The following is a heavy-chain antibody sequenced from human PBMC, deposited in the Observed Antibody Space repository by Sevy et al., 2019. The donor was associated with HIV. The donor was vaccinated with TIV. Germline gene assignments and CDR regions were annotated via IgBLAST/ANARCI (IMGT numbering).Heavy chain of an antibody. CDR3: AKDGGRESYYYYYMDV. V-gene: IGHV3-23*01. Sequence: GGSLRLSCAASGFTFSSYAMSWVRQAPGKGLEWVSAISGSGGSTYYADSVKGRFTISRDNSKNTLYLQMNSLRAEDTAVYYCAKDGGRESYYYYYMDVWGKGTTVTVSS. D-gene: IGHD2-15*01. J-gene: IGHJ6*03. CDR2: ISGSGGST. CDR1: GFTFSSYA.